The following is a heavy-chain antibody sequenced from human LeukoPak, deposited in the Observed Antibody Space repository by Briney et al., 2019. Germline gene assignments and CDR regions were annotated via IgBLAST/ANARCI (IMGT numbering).Heavy chain of an antibody. V-gene: IGHV3-7*01. CDR2: TNQDGSKK. Sequence: GGSLRLSCTTSGFTFTDYWMTWVRQAPGKGLEWVANTNQDGSKKFYVDSVKGRFTISRDNAKNALYLQMNSLRAEDTGVYFCARGQTLTFWGQGTLVTASS. J-gene: IGHJ4*02. CDR3: ARGQTLTF. CDR1: GFTFTDYW.